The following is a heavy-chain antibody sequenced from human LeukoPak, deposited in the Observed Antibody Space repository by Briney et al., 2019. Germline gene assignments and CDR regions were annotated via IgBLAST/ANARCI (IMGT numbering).Heavy chain of an antibody. Sequence: SETLSLTCTVSGGSISSYYWSWIRQPPGKGLEWIGYIYYSGSTNYNPSLKSRVTISVDTSKNQFSLKLGSVTAADTAVYYCARAFGILDLYYYYGMDVWGQGTTVTVSS. V-gene: IGHV4-59*01. D-gene: IGHD1-14*01. CDR1: GGSISSYY. CDR3: ARAFGILDLYYYYGMDV. J-gene: IGHJ6*02. CDR2: IYYSGST.